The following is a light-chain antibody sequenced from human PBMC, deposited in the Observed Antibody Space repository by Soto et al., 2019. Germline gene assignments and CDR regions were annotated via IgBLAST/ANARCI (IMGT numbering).Light chain of an antibody. Sequence: EIVMTQSPATLSVSPGERATLSCRASQSVSSNLAWYQQKPGQAPRLLIYGAYTRATGIQARFSGSGSGTEFTLTIRSLQSEEFAAYHCKQLYTLPFTVGQGTRLEIK. CDR2: GAY. CDR1: QSVSSN. CDR3: KQLYTLPFT. J-gene: IGKJ5*01. V-gene: IGKV3-15*01.